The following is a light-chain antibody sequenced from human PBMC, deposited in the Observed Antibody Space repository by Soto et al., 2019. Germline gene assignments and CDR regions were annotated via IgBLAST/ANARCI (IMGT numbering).Light chain of an antibody. CDR3: CSNAGSSSYV. CDR1: SSDVGSYNL. J-gene: IGLJ1*01. V-gene: IGLV2-23*02. CDR2: EVS. Sequence: QSVLTRPASVSGAAGQAITISCTGTSSDVGSYNLVSWYQHHPGKAPKLMIYEVSKRPSGASNRFSGSKSGNTASLTISGLQAEDEADYYCCSNAGSSSYVFGTGTKVTVL.